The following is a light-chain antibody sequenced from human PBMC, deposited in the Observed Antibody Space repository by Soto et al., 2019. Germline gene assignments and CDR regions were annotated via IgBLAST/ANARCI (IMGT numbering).Light chain of an antibody. V-gene: IGKV3D-15*01. CDR3: QQYNNGTPWT. CDR2: GAS. J-gene: IGKJ1*01. CDR1: QSVSSN. Sequence: IVMPQSPATLSVSPGERATLSCRASQSVSSNLAWYQQKPGQAARLLIYGASTRASGIPARFSGSGSGTEFTLTISSLQSEDAAIYYCQQYNNGTPWTFGQGTKVDI.